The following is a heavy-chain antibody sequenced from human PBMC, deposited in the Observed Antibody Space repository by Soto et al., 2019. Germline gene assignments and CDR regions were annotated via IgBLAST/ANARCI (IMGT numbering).Heavy chain of an antibody. J-gene: IGHJ4*02. Sequence: QVQLVQSGAEVKKPGASVKVSCKASGYPFTSYYVHWVRQAPGQGLEWMGFINPSSGSTSYAQKFQGRVTMTRDTSTSTVYMEVSSLRSEDTDVYYCAREMYTTRGSPFDYWGQRTLVTVSS. V-gene: IGHV1-46*01. CDR3: AREMYTTRGSPFDY. CDR1: GYPFTSYY. D-gene: IGHD3-16*01. CDR2: INPSSGST.